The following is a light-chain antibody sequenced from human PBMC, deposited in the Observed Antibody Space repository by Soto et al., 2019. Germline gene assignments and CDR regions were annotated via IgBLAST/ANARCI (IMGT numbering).Light chain of an antibody. Sequence: DNRMKQTTSTQCGSLGDSGISTCRASQSISNWLAWYQVKPGKAPKVLIYDASSLESGVPSRFSGSGSGTEFTLTISYLQSEDFGTYYCQQANTLPLTFGQGTRLEIK. CDR1: QSISNW. V-gene: IGKV1-5*01. CDR2: DAS. CDR3: QQANTLPLT. J-gene: IGKJ5*01.